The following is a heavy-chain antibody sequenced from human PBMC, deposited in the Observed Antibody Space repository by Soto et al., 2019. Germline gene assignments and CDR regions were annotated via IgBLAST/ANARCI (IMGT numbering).Heavy chain of an antibody. CDR2: IYHSGNT. V-gene: IGHV4-38-2*02. J-gene: IGHJ6*02. CDR1: GYSITNGYY. Sequence: SETLSLTCAVSGYSITNGYYWGWVRQPPGKGLEWIGSIYHSGNTYYNPSLKSRVTISVDTSKNQFSLKLSSVTAADTAVYYCAREKRSSGWSRHYYYYGMDVWGQGTTVTVSS. CDR3: AREKRSSGWSRHYYYYGMDV. D-gene: IGHD6-19*01.